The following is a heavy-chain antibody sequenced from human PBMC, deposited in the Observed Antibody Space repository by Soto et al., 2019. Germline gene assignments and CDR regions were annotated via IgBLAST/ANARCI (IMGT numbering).Heavy chain of an antibody. Sequence: GGSLRLSCAASGFTVSSSYMSWVRQAPGKGLEWVSVIYSGGSTYYADSVKGRFTISRDNSKNTLYLQMNSLRAEDTAVYYCARENALYYYDSSGNYFEYWGQGTQVTVSS. CDR1: GFTVSSSY. J-gene: IGHJ4*02. CDR3: ARENALYYYDSSGNYFEY. D-gene: IGHD3-22*01. V-gene: IGHV3-53*01. CDR2: IYSGGST.